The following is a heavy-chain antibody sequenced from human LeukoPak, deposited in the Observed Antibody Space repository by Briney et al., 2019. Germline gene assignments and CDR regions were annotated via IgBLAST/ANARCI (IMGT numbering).Heavy chain of an antibody. CDR1: GGSISSSSYY. CDR2: IHYIGST. D-gene: IGHD6-25*01. CDR3: ARVLLVSSGTFYFDY. Sequence: SETLSLTCTVSGGSISSSSYYWSWVRQPPGRGLEWIGYIHYIGSTNYNPSLKNRVTISVDTSKNQFSLKLTSVTAADTAVYYCARVLLVSSGTFYFDYWGQGTLVTVSS. J-gene: IGHJ4*02. V-gene: IGHV4-61*01.